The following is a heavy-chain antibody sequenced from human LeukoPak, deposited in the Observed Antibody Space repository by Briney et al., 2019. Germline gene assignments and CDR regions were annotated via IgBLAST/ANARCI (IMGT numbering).Heavy chain of an antibody. Sequence: SETLSLTCTVSGGSINSYYWSWIRQPPGKGLEYIGYIYYSGSTDYNPSLKSRVTISVDTSKNRFSLNLSSVAAADTAVYYCARHSGRLGPFDYWGQGTLVTVSS. CDR3: ARHSGRLGPFDY. CDR1: GGSINSYY. J-gene: IGHJ4*02. D-gene: IGHD5-12*01. CDR2: IYYSGST. V-gene: IGHV4-59*08.